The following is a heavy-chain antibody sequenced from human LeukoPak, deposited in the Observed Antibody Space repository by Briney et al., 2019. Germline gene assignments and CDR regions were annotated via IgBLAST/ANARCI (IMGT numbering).Heavy chain of an antibody. Sequence: GGSLRLSCAASGFTFSSYGMHWVRQAPGKGLEWVAVISYDGSNKYYADSVKGRFTISRDNSKNTLYLQMNSLRAEDTAVFYCARELSGSISRHFDYWGQGTLVTVSS. D-gene: IGHD2-15*01. J-gene: IGHJ4*02. CDR3: ARELSGSISRHFDY. CDR1: GFTFSSYG. V-gene: IGHV3-30*03. CDR2: ISYDGSNK.